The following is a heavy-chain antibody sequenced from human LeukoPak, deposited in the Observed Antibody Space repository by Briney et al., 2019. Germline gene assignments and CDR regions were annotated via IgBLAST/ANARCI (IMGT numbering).Heavy chain of an antibody. CDR1: GGSISNYY. J-gene: IGHJ4*02. CDR2: IYPSGST. CDR3: ARGSTYPLLFDF. V-gene: IGHV4-4*07. D-gene: IGHD2-15*01. Sequence: SETLSLTCSVSGGSISNYYWSWIRQPAGKGLEWIGRIYPSGSTNYNPSLKSRVTMSIDTSQNQFSLKLSSVTAADTAVYYCARGSTYPLLFDFWGQGTLVTVSS.